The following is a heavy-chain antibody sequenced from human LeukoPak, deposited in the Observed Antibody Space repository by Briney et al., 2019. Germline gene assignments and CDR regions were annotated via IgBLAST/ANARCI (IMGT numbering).Heavy chain of an antibody. CDR3: AKDQWHGGYDNVH. CDR1: GFTFKNYV. J-gene: IGHJ4*02. D-gene: IGHD5-12*01. CDR2: ITGSGDST. Sequence: GGSLRLSCAAPGFTFKNYVMSWVRQAPGKGLEWVSAITGSGDSTYYADSVKGRFTISRDNSKNTLFLQMNSLRAEDTAVYYCAKDQWHGGYDNVHWGQGTLVTVSS. V-gene: IGHV3-23*01.